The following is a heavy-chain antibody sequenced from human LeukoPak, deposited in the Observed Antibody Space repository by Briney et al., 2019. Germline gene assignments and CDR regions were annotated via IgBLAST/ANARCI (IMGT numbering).Heavy chain of an antibody. CDR2: IIPIFGTA. V-gene: IGHV1-69*13. Sequence: GASVKVSRKASGGTFISYAISWVRQAPGQGLEWMGGIIPIFGTANYAQKFQGRVTITADESTSTAYMELSSLRSEDTAVYYCARGGDRAVAGRLDYWGQGTLVTVSS. CDR3: ARGGDRAVAGRLDY. CDR1: GGTFISYA. J-gene: IGHJ4*02. D-gene: IGHD6-19*01.